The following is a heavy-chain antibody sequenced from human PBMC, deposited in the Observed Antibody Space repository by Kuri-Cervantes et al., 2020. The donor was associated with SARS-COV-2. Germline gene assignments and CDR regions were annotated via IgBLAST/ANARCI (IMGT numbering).Heavy chain of an antibody. J-gene: IGHJ4*02. V-gene: IGHV4-31*03. CDR3: ARGRRGVPATVFDY. CDR2: IYYSGST. CDR1: GGSISSGGYY. Sequence: SETLSLTCTVSGGSISSGGYYWSWIRQHPGKGLEWIGYIYYSGSTYYNPSLKSRVTMSIATSKNQFSLRLSSVTAADTAVYYCARGRRGVPATVFDYWGQGTLVTVSS. D-gene: IGHD2-2*01.